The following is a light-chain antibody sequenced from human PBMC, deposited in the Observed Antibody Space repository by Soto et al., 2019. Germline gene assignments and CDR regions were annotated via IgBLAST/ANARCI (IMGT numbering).Light chain of an antibody. J-gene: IGLJ1*01. CDR2: EVS. CDR3: SSYTSSSTLV. V-gene: IGLV2-14*01. CDR1: SSDVGGYNY. Sequence: QSALTQPASVSGSPGQSITISCTGTSSDVGGYNYVSWYQQHPAKAPKLMIYEVSNRPSGVSNRFSGSKSGNTASLTISGLQAEDEDDYYCSSYTSSSTLVFGTGNKLTVL.